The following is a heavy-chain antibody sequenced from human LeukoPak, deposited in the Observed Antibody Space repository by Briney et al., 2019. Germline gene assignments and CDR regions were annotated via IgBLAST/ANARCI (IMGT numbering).Heavy chain of an antibody. CDR1: GGSFSGYY. CDR3: ARGSQVSVVVTARDWYFDL. CDR2: VNHSGST. Sequence: SETLSLTCAVYGGSFSGYYWSWIRQPPGKGLEWIGEVNHSGSTNYNPSLKSRVTISVDTSKNQFSLKLSSVTAADTAVYYCARGSQVSVVVTARDWYFDLWGRGTLVTVSS. V-gene: IGHV4-34*01. D-gene: IGHD2-21*02. J-gene: IGHJ2*01.